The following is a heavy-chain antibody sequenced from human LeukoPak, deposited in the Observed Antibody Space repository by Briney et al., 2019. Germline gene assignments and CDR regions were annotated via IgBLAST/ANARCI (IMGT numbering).Heavy chain of an antibody. D-gene: IGHD4-17*01. Sequence: SETLSLTCTVSGGSISSGSYYWRCLRQPAGKGLEWIGRIYTSGSINYNPSLKSRVTISVDTSKNQFSLKLSSGTPANTAVYYCASETLDYGDSAFGYWGQGTLVTVSS. CDR1: GGSISSGSYY. V-gene: IGHV4-61*02. CDR2: IYTSGSI. CDR3: ASETLDYGDSAFGY. J-gene: IGHJ4*02.